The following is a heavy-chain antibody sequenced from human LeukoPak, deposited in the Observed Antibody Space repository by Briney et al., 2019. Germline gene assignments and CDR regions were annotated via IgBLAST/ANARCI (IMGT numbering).Heavy chain of an antibody. CDR3: ARANYYDTSGYSRGAFDI. J-gene: IGHJ3*02. D-gene: IGHD3-22*01. Sequence: PSETLSLTCSVSGYSISSGFYWGWIRQPPGKGLEWIGSIFHSGSTYYNPSLKSRVTMSVDTSKNQFSLNLRSVTAADTAVYYCARANYYDTSGYSRGAFDIWGQGTMVTVSS. CDR2: IFHSGST. CDR1: GYSISSGFY. V-gene: IGHV4-38-2*02.